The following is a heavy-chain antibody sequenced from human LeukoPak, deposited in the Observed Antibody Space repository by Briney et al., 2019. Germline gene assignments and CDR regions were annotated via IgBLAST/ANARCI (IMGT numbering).Heavy chain of an antibody. CDR2: INSDGSST. Sequence: GGSLRLSCAASGFTFSSYWMHWVRHAPGKGLVWVSRINSDGSSTSYADSVKGRFTISRDNTKNTLYLQMNSLRAEDTAVYYCARANPPYYDFWSGYFYYYYGMDVWGQGTTVTVSS. J-gene: IGHJ6*02. D-gene: IGHD3-3*01. V-gene: IGHV3-74*01. CDR3: ARANPPYYDFWSGYFYYYYGMDV. CDR1: GFTFSSYW.